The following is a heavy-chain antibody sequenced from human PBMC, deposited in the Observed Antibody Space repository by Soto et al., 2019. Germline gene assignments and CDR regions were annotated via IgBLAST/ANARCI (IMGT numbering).Heavy chain of an antibody. CDR2: ISASGENT. J-gene: IGHJ4*02. CDR1: RITFSNCA. D-gene: IGHD3-22*01. CDR3: ARSPPRGWLIYYFDY. Sequence: EVQLLESGGGLVQPGGSLRLSCAATRITFSNCAMSWVRLAPGEGLEWVSVISASGENTYYADSVRGRFTVSRDNSKNTLYLQMNSLRAEDTAIYYCARSPPRGWLIYYFDYWGQGTLVTVSS. V-gene: IGHV3-23*01.